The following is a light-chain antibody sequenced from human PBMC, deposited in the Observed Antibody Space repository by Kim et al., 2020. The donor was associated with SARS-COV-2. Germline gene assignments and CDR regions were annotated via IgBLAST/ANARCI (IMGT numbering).Light chain of an antibody. CDR3: SSYTSSLVI. J-gene: IGLJ2*01. CDR1: SSDVGGYNY. Sequence: PGQSITISCTGTSSDVGGYNYVSWYQQHPGKAPKLMIYDVSNRPSGVSTRFSGSKSGNTASLTISGLQAEDEADYYCSSYTSSLVIFGGGTQLTVL. V-gene: IGLV2-14*03. CDR2: DVS.